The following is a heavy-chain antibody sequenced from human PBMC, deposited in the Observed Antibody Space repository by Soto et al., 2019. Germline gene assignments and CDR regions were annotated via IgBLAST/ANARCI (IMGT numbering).Heavy chain of an antibody. V-gene: IGHV2-26*01. Sequence: QVTLKESGPVLVKPTETLTLTCTVSGFSLSNARMGVSWIRQPPGKALEWLAHIFSNDEKSYSTSLKSRLTISKDTSKSQVVLTMTNLDPVDTATYYCARVRYGDYHGGWFDPWGQGTLVTVSS. CDR3: ARVRYGDYHGGWFDP. J-gene: IGHJ5*02. D-gene: IGHD4-17*01. CDR2: IFSNDEK. CDR1: GFSLSNARMG.